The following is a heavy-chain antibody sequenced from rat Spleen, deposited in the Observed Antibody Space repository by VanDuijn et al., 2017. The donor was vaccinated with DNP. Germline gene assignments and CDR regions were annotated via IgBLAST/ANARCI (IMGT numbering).Heavy chain of an antibody. CDR2: IWAGGST. CDR1: GFSLTSYS. V-gene: IGHV2-30*01. J-gene: IGHJ4*01. D-gene: IGHD1-3*01. CDR3: ARSLATVAPTGAMDA. Sequence: QVQLKESGPGLVQPSQTLSLTCTVSGFSLTSYSVHWVRQPIGKGLEWMGIIWAGGSTDYNSALKSRLSISRDTSKSQVFLKMNSVQTEDTAMYFCARSLATVAPTGAMDAWGQGTSVAVSS.